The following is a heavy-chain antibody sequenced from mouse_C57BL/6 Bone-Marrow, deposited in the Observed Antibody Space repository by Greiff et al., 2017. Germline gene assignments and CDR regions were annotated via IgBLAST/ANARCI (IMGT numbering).Heavy chain of an antibody. Sequence: QVQLKESGPGLVAPSQSLSITCTVSGFSLTSYGVHWVRQPQGKGLEWLVVIWSDGSTTYNSALKSRLSISKDNSKSPVFLKRNSLQTDDTAMYYWARHSDDYGSFAYWGQGTLVTVSA. D-gene: IGHD1-1*01. CDR1: GFSLTSYG. J-gene: IGHJ3*01. CDR2: IWSDGST. CDR3: ARHSDDYGSFAY. V-gene: IGHV2-6-1*01.